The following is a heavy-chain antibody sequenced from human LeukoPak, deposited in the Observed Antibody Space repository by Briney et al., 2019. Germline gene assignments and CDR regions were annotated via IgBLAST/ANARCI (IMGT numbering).Heavy chain of an antibody. V-gene: IGHV4-34*01. CDR1: GGSFSGYY. J-gene: IGHJ6*03. D-gene: IGHD3-3*01. CDR3: ARGLRDYDFWSGYYADTYHYYYMDV. CDR2: INHSGST. Sequence: SETLSLTCAVYGGSFSGYYWSWIRQPPGEGLEWIGEINHSGSTNYNPSLKSRVTISVDTSKNQFSLKLSSVTAADTAVYYCARGLRDYDFWSGYYADTYHYYYMDVWGKGTTVTVSS.